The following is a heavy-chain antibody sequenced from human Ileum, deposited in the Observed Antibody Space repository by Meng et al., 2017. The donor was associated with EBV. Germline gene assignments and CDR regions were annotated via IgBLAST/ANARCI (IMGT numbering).Heavy chain of an antibody. CDR3: ARGQKGYFDL. CDR1: GGSISSSNIY. CDR2: IYNSGST. V-gene: IGHV4-30-4*01. Sequence: HVHLQASGPDLVKPSQTLSLTVTVSGGSISSSNIYWSWIRQPPGKGLEWIGHIYNSGSTYYNPSLKSRITISVDTSKNQFSLKLSSVTAADTAVYYCARGQKGYFDLWGRGTLVTVSS. J-gene: IGHJ2*01.